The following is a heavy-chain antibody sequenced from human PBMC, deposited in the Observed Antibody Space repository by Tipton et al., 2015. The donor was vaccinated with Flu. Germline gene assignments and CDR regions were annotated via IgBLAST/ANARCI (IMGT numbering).Heavy chain of an antibody. Sequence: TLSLTCSVSGDSIRSDYFWGWTRQPPGWGLAWIGNVHHSGSRYYNASLKSRVSMSVDASKNHFSLKLDSVTAADTAVYLCARRDYSNYVSEPKNWFDPSGQGVLVTVSS. CDR1: GDSIRSDYF. CDR2: VHHSGSR. V-gene: IGHV4-38-2*01. CDR3: ARRDYSNYVSEPKNWFDP. J-gene: IGHJ5*02. D-gene: IGHD4-11*01.